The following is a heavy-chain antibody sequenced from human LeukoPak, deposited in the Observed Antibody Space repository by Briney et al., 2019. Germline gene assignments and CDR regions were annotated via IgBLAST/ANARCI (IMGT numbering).Heavy chain of an antibody. CDR3: ARGGGGCSGGNCYSGSVDY. V-gene: IGHV1-2*06. Sequence: ASVKVSCKASGYTFTGYYMHWVRQAPGQGLEWMGRINPNSGGTNYAQKFQGRVTMTRDTSISTAYMELSRLRSDDTAVYYCARGGGGCSGGNCYSGSVDYWGQGTLVTVSS. J-gene: IGHJ4*02. D-gene: IGHD2-15*01. CDR2: INPNSGGT. CDR1: GYTFTGYY.